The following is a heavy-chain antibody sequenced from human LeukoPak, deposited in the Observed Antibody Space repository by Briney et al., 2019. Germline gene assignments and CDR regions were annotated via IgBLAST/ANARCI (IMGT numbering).Heavy chain of an antibody. CDR3: ARARAEGDYGSNYYGMDV. Sequence: SETLSLTCTVSGGSISSYYWSWIRQPPGKGLEWIGYIYYSGSTNYNPSLKSRVTISVYTSKNQFSLKLSSVPAADTAVYYCARARAEGDYGSNYYGMDVWGQGTTVTVSS. V-gene: IGHV4-59*01. J-gene: IGHJ6*02. D-gene: IGHD4/OR15-4a*01. CDR2: IYYSGST. CDR1: GGSISSYY.